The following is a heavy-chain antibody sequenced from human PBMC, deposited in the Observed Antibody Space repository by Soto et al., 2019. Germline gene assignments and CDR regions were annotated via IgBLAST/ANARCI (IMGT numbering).Heavy chain of an antibody. J-gene: IGHJ4*02. CDR2: ISGSGGST. Sequence: GGSLRLSCAASGFTFSSYAMSWVRQAPGKGLEWVSAISGSGGSTYYADSVKGRFTISRDNSKNTLYLQMNSLRAEDTAVYYCAKDVYDDVWGSYCPDYWGQGSLVTVSS. CDR3: AKDVYDDVWGSYCPDY. V-gene: IGHV3-23*01. CDR1: GFTFSSYA. D-gene: IGHD3-16*01.